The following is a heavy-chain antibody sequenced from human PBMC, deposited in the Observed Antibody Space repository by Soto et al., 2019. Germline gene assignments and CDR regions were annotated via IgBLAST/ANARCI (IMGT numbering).Heavy chain of an antibody. CDR3: AKDQSNSNPLYYFDF. CDR1: GFTFSIYA. V-gene: IGHV3-23*01. Sequence: VGSLRLSCAASGFTFSIYAMTWVRQSPGKGLEWVSSMSRTGDNTYYADSVKGRFTISRDNSKNTLYLQMNSLRAEDTAIYYCAKDQSNSNPLYYFDFWGPGTLVTVSS. J-gene: IGHJ4*02. D-gene: IGHD3-22*01. CDR2: MSRTGDNT.